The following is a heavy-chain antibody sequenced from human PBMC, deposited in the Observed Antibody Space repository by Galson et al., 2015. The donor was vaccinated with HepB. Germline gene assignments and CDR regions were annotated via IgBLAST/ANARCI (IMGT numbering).Heavy chain of an antibody. J-gene: IGHJ6*02. Sequence: SETLSLTCTVSGGSVDSGSYFWAWIRQPPGKGLEWVGYIYYSGNTNYNPSLKSRVTISVDTSQNKFSLKLRSVTAADTAVYYCARARITDTFGFWGDSTHTEAGMDVWGHGTTVTVFS. CDR2: IYYSGNT. CDR1: GGSVDSGSYF. CDR3: ARARITDTFGFWGDSTHTEAGMDV. V-gene: IGHV4-61*01. D-gene: IGHD3-3*01.